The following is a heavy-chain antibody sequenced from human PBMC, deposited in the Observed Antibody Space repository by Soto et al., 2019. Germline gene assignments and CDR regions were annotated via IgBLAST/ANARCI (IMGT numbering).Heavy chain of an antibody. Sequence: SETLSPTWPLSGPSIRRRSYYLSWIRQHPGKGLEWIGYIYYSGSTYYNPSLKSRVTISVDTSKNQFSLKLSSVTAADTAVYYCARVYDTDYGMDVWGQGTTVTVS. D-gene: IGHD3-16*01. J-gene: IGHJ6*02. V-gene: IGHV4-31*02. CDR1: GPSIRRRSYY. CDR2: IYYSGST. CDR3: ARVYDTDYGMDV.